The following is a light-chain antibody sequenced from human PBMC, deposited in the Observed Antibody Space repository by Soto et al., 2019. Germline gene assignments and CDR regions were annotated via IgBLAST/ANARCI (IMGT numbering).Light chain of an antibody. CDR3: QQTNTVLPLT. CDR2: AAS. J-gene: IGKJ4*01. Sequence: DIQMTQSPSSVSASVGDRVTITCRASQGISNWLAWYQQQPGKAPKLLIYAASSLQSGVPSRFSGGGSGRHFTLIISSLLAEDFATYYCQQTNTVLPLTFGGGTKVEIK. V-gene: IGKV1-12*01. CDR1: QGISNW.